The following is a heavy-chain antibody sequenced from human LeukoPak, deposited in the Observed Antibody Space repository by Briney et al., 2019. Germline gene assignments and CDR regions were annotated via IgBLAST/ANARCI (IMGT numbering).Heavy chain of an antibody. V-gene: IGHV5-51*01. CDR2: IYPGDSET. D-gene: IGHD5-24*01. CDR3: ARPTGGMATIPGFDY. Sequence: GESLKISCQASGYIFSNYWIGWVRQMPGKGLEWMAIIYPGDSETKYSPSFQGQVTISVDKSISTTYLQWSSLKASDTAMYYCARPTGGMATIPGFDYWGQGTLVTVSS. CDR1: GYIFSNYW. J-gene: IGHJ4*02.